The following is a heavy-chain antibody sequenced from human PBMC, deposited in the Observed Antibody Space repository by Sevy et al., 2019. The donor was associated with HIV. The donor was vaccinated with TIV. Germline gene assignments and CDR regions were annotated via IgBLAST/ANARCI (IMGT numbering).Heavy chain of an antibody. CDR1: GGSISSGNYY. CDR2: IYTSRST. D-gene: IGHD5-12*01. V-gene: IGHV4-61*02. Sequence: SETLSLTCTVSGGSISSGNYYWSWIRQPAGKGLEWIGRIYTSRSTTYNPSLKSRVTMSVDTSENQFSLKLSSVTAADTAVYYCESDRGRDGYNYYYYYYGMDVWGPGTTVTVSS. CDR3: ESDRGRDGYNYYYYYYGMDV. J-gene: IGHJ6*02.